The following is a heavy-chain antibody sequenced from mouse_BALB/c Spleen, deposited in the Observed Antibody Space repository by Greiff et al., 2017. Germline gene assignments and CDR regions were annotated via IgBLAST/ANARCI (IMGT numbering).Heavy chain of an antibody. Sequence: EVQVVESGGGLVKPGGSLKLSCAASGFTFSDYYMYWVRQTPEKRLEWVATISDGGSYTYYPDSVKGRFTISRDNAKNNLYLQMSSLKSEDTAMYYCARGYDLYAMDYWGQGTSVTVSS. D-gene: IGHD2-3*01. CDR2: ISDGGSYT. V-gene: IGHV5-4*02. CDR3: ARGYDLYAMDY. CDR1: GFTFSDYY. J-gene: IGHJ4*01.